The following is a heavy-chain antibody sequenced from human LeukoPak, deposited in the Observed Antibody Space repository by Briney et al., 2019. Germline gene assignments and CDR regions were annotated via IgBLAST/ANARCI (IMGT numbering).Heavy chain of an antibody. CDR2: IYHSGST. D-gene: IGHD3-22*01. CDR3: ARETSSGYYYPFQWKTAFDI. Sequence: SQTLSLTCTVSGGSISSGGYYWSWIRQPPGKGLEWIGYIYHSGSTYYNPSLKSRVTISVDTSKNQFSLKLSSVTAADTAVYYCARETSSGYYYPFQWKTAFDIWGQGTMVTVSS. J-gene: IGHJ3*02. V-gene: IGHV4-30-2*05. CDR1: GGSISSGGYY.